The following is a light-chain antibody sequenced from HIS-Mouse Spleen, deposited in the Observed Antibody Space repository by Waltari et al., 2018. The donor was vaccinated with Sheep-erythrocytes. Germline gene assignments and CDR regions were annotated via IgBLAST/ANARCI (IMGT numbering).Light chain of an antibody. Sequence: QSALTQPRSVSGSPGQSVTISCTGTSSDVGGYNYVSWYQQHPGKAPKLLIYDVSKRPAGVPDRLSGSTSGNAASMTISGLQAEDEADYYCCSYAGSYNHVFATGTKVTVL. V-gene: IGLV2-11*01. J-gene: IGLJ1*01. CDR2: DVS. CDR1: SSDVGGYNY. CDR3: CSYAGSYNHV.